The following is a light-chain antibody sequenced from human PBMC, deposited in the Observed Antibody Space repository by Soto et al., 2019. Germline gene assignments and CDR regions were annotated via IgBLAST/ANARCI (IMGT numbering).Light chain of an antibody. J-gene: IGKJ1*01. V-gene: IGKV1-5*03. CDR2: KAS. CDR1: QSISSW. Sequence: DIQMTQSPSTLSASVGDRVTITCRASQSISSWLAWYQQKPGKAPKLLIYKASSLESGVPSRFSGSGSGTEFTLTISRLQPDDFSTYYCQQYISYSFGQGTKVEIK. CDR3: QQYISYS.